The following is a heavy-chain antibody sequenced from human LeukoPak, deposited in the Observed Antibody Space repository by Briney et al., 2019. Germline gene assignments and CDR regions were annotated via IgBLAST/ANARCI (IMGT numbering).Heavy chain of an antibody. CDR3: ARSRPYYYYMDV. CDR2: ISSSSSTI. CDR1: GFTFSSYS. D-gene: IGHD6-6*01. J-gene: IGHJ6*03. V-gene: IGHV3-48*04. Sequence: GGSLRLSCAASGFTFSSYSMNWVRQAPGKGLEWVSYISSSSSTIYYADSVKGRFTISRDNAKNSLYLQMNSLRAEDTAVYYCARSRPYYYYMDVWGKGTTVTVSS.